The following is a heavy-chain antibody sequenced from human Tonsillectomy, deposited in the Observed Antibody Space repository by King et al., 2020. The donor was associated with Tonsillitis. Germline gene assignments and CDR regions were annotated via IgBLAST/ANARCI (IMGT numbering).Heavy chain of an antibody. D-gene: IGHD3-3*01. J-gene: IGHJ6*03. V-gene: IGHV3-7*01. CDR3: TRDGVADNGYSYYMD. CDR2: VKQDGNKE. Sequence: VQLVESGGGLVQPGGSLRLSCVVSGFTFSSNWMSWVRQAPGKGLEWVANVKQDGNKEYYVDSVEGRFTISRDNAENTLFLHMNCLRVEDTGVYYCTRDGVADNGYSYYMD. CDR1: GFTFSSNW.